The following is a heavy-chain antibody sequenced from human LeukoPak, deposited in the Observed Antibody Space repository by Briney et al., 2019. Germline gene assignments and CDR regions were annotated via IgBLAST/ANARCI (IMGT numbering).Heavy chain of an antibody. D-gene: IGHD1-14*01. CDR1: GRTFSTSG. CDR3: ATETNGRHYDY. J-gene: IGHJ4*02. CDR2: IGPTGSDR. V-gene: IGHV3-21*06. Sequence: KTGGSLRLSCTASGRTFSTSGFNWVRQAPGKGLEWVASIGPTGSDRYHADSIKGRFTISRDNANNFLYLQMNSLRAEDTAVYYCATETNGRHYDYWGQGTLLTVSS.